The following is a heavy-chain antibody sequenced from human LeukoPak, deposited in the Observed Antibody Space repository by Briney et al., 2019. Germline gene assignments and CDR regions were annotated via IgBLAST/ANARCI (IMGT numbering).Heavy chain of an antibody. CDR1: GGSISSGGYY. Sequence: SETLFLTCTFSGGSISSGGYYWSWIRQHPGKGLEWLGYSYYSGSTYYNPPLKSRVTTAVDTSKNQFSLKLSTVTAADTAVYYCARDRTVTSPRGYYYYGMDVWGQGTTVTVSS. V-gene: IGHV4-31*03. CDR3: ARDRTVTSPRGYYYYGMDV. CDR2: SYYSGST. D-gene: IGHD4-23*01. J-gene: IGHJ6*02.